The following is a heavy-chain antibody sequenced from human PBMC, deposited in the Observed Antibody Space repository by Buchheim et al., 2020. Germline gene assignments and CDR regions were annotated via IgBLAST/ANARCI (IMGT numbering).Heavy chain of an antibody. D-gene: IGHD5-18*01. CDR1: GFTFSFYW. J-gene: IGHJ6*03. CDR2: IKQDGSAK. V-gene: IGHV3-7*01. Sequence: EVQLVESGGGLVQPGGSLRLSCAASGFTFSFYWMSWVRQAPGKGLEWVANIKQDGSAKYYVDSVKGRFTISRDNAKNSLYLQMNSLRAEDTAVYYCARRLSDTAMVNFYYYYYYMDVWGKGTT. CDR3: ARRLSDTAMVNFYYYYYYMDV.